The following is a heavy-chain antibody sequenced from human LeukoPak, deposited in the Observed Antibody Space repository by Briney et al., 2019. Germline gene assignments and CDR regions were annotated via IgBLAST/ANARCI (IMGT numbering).Heavy chain of an antibody. CDR1: GGSISGNY. V-gene: IGHV4-59*01. CDR3: ARYYCSRTTCYFSDY. J-gene: IGHJ4*02. D-gene: IGHD2-2*01. CDR2: IYYSGST. Sequence: NPSETLSLTCTVSGGSISGNYWSWIRQPPGKGLEWIGYIYYSGSTNYNPSLKSRVAMSVDTSKNQFSLKLTSVTAADTAVYYCARYYCSRTTCYFSDYWGQGALVTVSS.